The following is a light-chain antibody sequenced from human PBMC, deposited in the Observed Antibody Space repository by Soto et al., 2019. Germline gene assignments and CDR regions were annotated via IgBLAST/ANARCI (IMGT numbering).Light chain of an antibody. CDR3: HQRNNWPLT. Sequence: EIVLTQSPATLSLSPGERATLSCRASQSVSKYLAWYQQKPGQAPRLLIYDASNRATGITARFSGSRSGTDFTLTIISLEPEDFAVYYCHQRNNWPLTFGGGTKVEIK. CDR1: QSVSKY. CDR2: DAS. V-gene: IGKV3-11*01. J-gene: IGKJ4*01.